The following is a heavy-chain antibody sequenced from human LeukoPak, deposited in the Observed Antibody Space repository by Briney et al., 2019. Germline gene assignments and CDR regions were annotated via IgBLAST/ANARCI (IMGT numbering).Heavy chain of an antibody. CDR3: ARERLRGYCSGGSCYLDP. CDR2: IDSDGSST. D-gene: IGHD2-15*01. V-gene: IGHV3-74*03. Sequence: GGSLRLSCAASGFTFNTYWMHWVRQAPGKGLVWVSRIDSDGSSTTYADSVKGRFTISRDNAKNSLYLQMNSLRAEDTAVYYCARERLRGYCSGGSCYLDPWGQGTLVTVSS. J-gene: IGHJ5*02. CDR1: GFTFNTYW.